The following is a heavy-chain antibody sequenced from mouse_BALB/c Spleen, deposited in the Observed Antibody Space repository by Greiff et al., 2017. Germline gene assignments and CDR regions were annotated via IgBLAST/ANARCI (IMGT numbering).Heavy chain of an antibody. CDR1: GDSITSGY. CDR2: ISYSGST. D-gene: IGHD3-2*01. V-gene: IGHV3-8*02. CDR3: ARSDSSGYVRFAY. Sequence: EVQLQESGPSLVKPSQTLSLTCSVTGDSITSGYWNWIRKFPGNKLEYMGYISYSGSTYYNPSLKSRISITRNTSKNQYYLQLNPVTPEDTAPYYCARSDSSGYVRFAYWGQGTLVTVAA. J-gene: IGHJ3*01.